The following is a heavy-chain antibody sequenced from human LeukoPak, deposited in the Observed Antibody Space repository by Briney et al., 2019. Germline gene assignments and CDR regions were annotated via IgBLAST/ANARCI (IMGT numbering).Heavy chain of an antibody. J-gene: IGHJ4*02. CDR1: GYTFTSYY. V-gene: IGHV1-46*01. Sequence: ASVKVSCKASGYTFTSYYMHWVRQAPGQGLEWMGIINPSGGSTSYAQKFQGRVTMTRDMSTSTVYMELSSLRSEDTAVYYCARVPILTGYLSYYFDYWGQGTLVTVSS. CDR2: INPSGGST. CDR3: ARVPILTGYLSYYFDY. D-gene: IGHD3-9*01.